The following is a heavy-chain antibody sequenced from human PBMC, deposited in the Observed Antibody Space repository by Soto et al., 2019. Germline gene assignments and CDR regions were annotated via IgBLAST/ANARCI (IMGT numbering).Heavy chain of an antibody. CDR1: GFTFSSYA. Sequence: GGSLRLSCAASGFTFSSYAMSWVRQAPGKGLEWVSAISGSGGSTYYADSVKGRFTISRDNSKNTLYLQMNSLRAEDTAVYYCAKDGRTMIVVPTFYFDYWGQGTLVTVS. CDR2: ISGSGGST. V-gene: IGHV3-23*01. J-gene: IGHJ4*02. CDR3: AKDGRTMIVVPTFYFDY. D-gene: IGHD3-22*01.